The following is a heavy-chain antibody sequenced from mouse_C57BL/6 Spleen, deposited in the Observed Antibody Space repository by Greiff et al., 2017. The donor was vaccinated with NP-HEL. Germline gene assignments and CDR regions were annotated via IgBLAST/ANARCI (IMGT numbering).Heavy chain of an antibody. CDR2: INPSDGGT. D-gene: IGHD2-12*01. J-gene: IGHJ4*01. V-gene: IGHV1-53*01. Sequence: QVQLQQSGPELVKPWASVKLSCKASGYTFTSYWFHWVKQRPGRGLEWIGSINPSDGGTNYNEKFKNKATLTGDKSSSTAFMQVSSLTTEDSAVYYCARSYNTDSRWFIDYWGQGTTVTVSS. CDR3: ARSYNTDSRWFIDY. CDR1: GYTFTSYW.